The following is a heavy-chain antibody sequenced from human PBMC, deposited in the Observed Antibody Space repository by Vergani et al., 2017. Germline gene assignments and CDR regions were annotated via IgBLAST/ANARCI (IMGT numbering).Heavy chain of an antibody. Sequence: QVQLVESGGGVVQPGRSLRLSCAASGFTFNQYGMPWVRQAPGKGLEWVAVTCYDGSNKQYADSVKGRFTISRDNSKSKMYLQMNSLRDEDTGLYYCARDLRLLYNRFDPWGQGTLVTVSS. CDR1: GFTFNQYG. V-gene: IGHV3-33*01. J-gene: IGHJ5*02. CDR3: ARDLRLLYNRFDP. CDR2: TCYDGSNK. D-gene: IGHD1-14*01.